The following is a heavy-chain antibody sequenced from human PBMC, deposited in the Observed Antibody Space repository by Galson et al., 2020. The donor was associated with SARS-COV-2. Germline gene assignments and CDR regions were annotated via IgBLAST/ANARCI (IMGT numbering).Heavy chain of an antibody. CDR1: GDSIRSSPDY. J-gene: IGHJ4*02. CDR3: ARVGYSSGWY. D-gene: IGHD6-19*01. Sequence: SATLSLTCTVSGDSIRSSPDYWGWFRQPPGKGLEWLGSIYHSGSTYYNPSLKSRVTISLDTSKNQFSLKLFSVTAADTAVYYCARVGYSSGWYWGQGTLVTVSS. V-gene: IGHV4-39*07. CDR2: IYHSGST.